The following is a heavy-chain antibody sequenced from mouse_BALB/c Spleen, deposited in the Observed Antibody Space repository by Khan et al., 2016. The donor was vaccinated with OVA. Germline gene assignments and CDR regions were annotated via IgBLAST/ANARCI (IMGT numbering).Heavy chain of an antibody. CDR3: ARQPYYHYNIMDY. CDR2: IWNDGNT. Sequence: QVQLKESGPGLVAPSQSLSITCTISGFSLTNYGVHWVRQPPGKGLEWLVVIWNDGNTAYNSALKSRLTISKDNSKSQVFLKMNSLQTDDTAMCFCARQPYYHYNIMDYWGQGTSVTVSS. D-gene: IGHD2-10*01. V-gene: IGHV2-6-1*01. J-gene: IGHJ4*01. CDR1: GFSLTNYG.